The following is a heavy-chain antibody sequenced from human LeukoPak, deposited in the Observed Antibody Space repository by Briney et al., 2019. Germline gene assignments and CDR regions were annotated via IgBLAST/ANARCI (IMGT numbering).Heavy chain of an antibody. CDR1: GFTFSSYW. CDR3: VSSYDYYYYGLDV. CDR2: INSDGSST. J-gene: IGHJ6*02. D-gene: IGHD1-26*01. Sequence: GGSLRLSCAASGFTFSSYWMHWVRQPPGKGLVWVSHINSDGSSTSYADSVKGRFTISRDNAKNTLYLQMNSLRAEDTAVYYCVSSYDYYYYGLDVWGQGNPVTVSS. V-gene: IGHV3-74*01.